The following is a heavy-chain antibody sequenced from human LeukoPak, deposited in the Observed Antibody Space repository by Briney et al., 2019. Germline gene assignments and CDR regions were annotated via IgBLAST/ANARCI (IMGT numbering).Heavy chain of an antibody. CDR2: ICGYSGDT. CDR3: ARDGGAPHTLTIDS. Sequence: ASVKVSCKASGYTFTSYGISWVRPAPGRGVEWMAWICGYSGDTNNVQRFQDRITMTTDTSTSTAYVELARLRDDDTAVYYCARDGGAPHTLTIDSWGHGNLVTVSS. D-gene: IGHD3-16*01. J-gene: IGHJ5*01. V-gene: IGHV1-18*01. CDR1: GYTFTSYG.